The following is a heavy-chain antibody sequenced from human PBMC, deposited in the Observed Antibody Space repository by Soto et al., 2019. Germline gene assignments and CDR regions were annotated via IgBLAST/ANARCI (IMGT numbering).Heavy chain of an antibody. Sequence: PSETLSLTCTVSGGSISSYYWNWIRQPPGKGLEWIGYIYYSGSTNYNPSLKSRVTISIDTSKNQFSLKLSSVTAADTAVYYCASSSSTSSRDWFDPWGQGTLVTVSS. V-gene: IGHV4-59*01. J-gene: IGHJ5*02. CDR3: ASSSSTSSRDWFDP. D-gene: IGHD2-2*01. CDR1: GGSISSYY. CDR2: IYYSGST.